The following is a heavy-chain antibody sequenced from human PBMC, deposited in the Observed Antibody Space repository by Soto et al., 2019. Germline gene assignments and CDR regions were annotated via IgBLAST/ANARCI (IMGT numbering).Heavy chain of an antibody. CDR2: INAGNGNK. D-gene: IGHD6-6*01. V-gene: IGHV1-3*01. CDR3: ARDGPARPGDVDY. Sequence: ASVKVSCKASGYTFTSYAMHWVRQAPGQRLEWMGWINAGNGNKKYSQKFQGRVTITRDTSASTAYMELSSLRSEDTAVYYCARDGPARPGDVDYWGQGTLVTVSS. CDR1: GYTFTSYA. J-gene: IGHJ4*02.